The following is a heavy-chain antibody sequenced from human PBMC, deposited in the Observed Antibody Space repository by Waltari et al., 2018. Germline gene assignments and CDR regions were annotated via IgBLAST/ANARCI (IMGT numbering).Heavy chain of an antibody. D-gene: IGHD2-15*01. Sequence: QVQLQQWGAGLMKPSETLSLTCAVYGASFNGYYWSWVRTPPGKGLEWIGEINDSGNTNYNPSLKTRVSMSVDTSKNQFSLKLTSVTAADTAVYYCARHGRIRAVALIDSWGQGTLVTVSS. CDR2: INDSGNT. CDR3: ARHGRIRAVALIDS. J-gene: IGHJ4*02. CDR1: GASFNGYY. V-gene: IGHV4-34*01.